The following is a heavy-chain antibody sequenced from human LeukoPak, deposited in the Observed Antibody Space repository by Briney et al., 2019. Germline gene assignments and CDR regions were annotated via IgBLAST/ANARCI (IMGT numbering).Heavy chain of an antibody. Sequence: PGGSLRLSCAASGFTFDDYGMSWVRQAPGKGLEWVSGINWNGGSTGYADSVKGRFTISRDNAKNSLYLQMNSLRAEDTALYYCARDRQLVRGYYFDYWGQGTLVTVSS. J-gene: IGHJ4*02. D-gene: IGHD6-13*01. V-gene: IGHV3-20*04. CDR1: GFTFDDYG. CDR3: ARDRQLVRGYYFDY. CDR2: INWNGGST.